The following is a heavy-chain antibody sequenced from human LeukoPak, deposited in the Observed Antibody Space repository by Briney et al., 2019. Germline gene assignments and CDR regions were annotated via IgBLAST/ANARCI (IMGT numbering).Heavy chain of an antibody. CDR2: INHSGST. CDR3: ARGLWFGEFDV. D-gene: IGHD3-10*01. CDR1: GGSFSGYY. J-gene: IGHJ6*02. Sequence: SETLSLTCAVYGGSFSGYYWSWIRQPPGKGLEWIGEINHSGSTNYNPSLKSRVTISVDTSKNQFSLKLSSVTPADTAVYYCARGLWFGEFDVWGQGTTVTVSS. V-gene: IGHV4-34*01.